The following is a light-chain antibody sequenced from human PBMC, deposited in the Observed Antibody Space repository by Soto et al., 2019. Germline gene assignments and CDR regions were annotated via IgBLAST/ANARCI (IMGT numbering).Light chain of an antibody. J-gene: IGKJ5*01. CDR2: GAS. CDR3: QQRSNWPT. CDR1: QSVSSSY. V-gene: IGKV3D-20*02. Sequence: EIVLTQSPGTLSLSPGERATLSCRASQSVSSSYLAWYQQKPGQAPRLLIYGASTRATGVPTRISGSGSGTEFTLTISSLQSEDFAVYYCQQRSNWPTFGQGTRLEIK.